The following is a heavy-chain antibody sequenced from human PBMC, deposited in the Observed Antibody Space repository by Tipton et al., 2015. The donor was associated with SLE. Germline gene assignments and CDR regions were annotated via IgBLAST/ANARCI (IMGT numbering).Heavy chain of an antibody. CDR3: AKVVLPVTVSKGFDI. CDR1: GYDFTTYW. CDR2: IYPDDSDT. V-gene: IGHV5-51*03. J-gene: IGHJ3*02. D-gene: IGHD2-2*01. Sequence: VQLVQSGAEVKKPGESLKISCKGSGYDFTTYWIGWVRQMPGKGLEWMGIIYPDDSDTRYSPSFQGQVTISADKSIRTAYLQWSSLRASDTAMYYCAKVVLPVTVSKGFDIWGQGTMVTVSS.